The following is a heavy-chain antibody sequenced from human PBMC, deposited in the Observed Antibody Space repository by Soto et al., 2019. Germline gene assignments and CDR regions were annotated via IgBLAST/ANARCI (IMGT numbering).Heavy chain of an antibody. CDR2: ISHDGGNK. CDR1: GFTFSSTG. J-gene: IGHJ4*02. CDR3: AKDWGIAVAAH. D-gene: IGHD6-19*01. V-gene: IGHV3-30*18. Sequence: QVQLVESGGGVVQLGGALRLSCAASGFTFSSTGMHWVRQAPGKGLEWVAVISHDGGNKYYGDSVKGRFTISRDNSKNTLYLQMNSLRADDTAVYYCAKDWGIAVAAHWGQGTLVTVSS.